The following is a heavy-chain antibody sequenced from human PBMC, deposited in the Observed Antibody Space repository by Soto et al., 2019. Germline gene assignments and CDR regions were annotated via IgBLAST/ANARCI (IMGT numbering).Heavy chain of an antibody. CDR1: GYTLTELS. V-gene: IGHV1-24*01. J-gene: IGHJ4*02. Sequence: QVQLVQSGAEVKKPGASVKVSCKVSGYTLTELSMHWVRQAPGKGLEWMGGFGPEDGETIYAQKFQGRATMNEDTSTDTAYMELSSLRSEGKAVSYCATLSSQGYSFDYWGQGTRVTVSS. CDR2: FGPEDGET. CDR3: ATLSSQGYSFDY. D-gene: IGHD6-13*01.